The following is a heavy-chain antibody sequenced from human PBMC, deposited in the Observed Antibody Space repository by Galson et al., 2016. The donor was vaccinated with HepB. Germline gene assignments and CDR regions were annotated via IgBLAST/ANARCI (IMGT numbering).Heavy chain of an antibody. V-gene: IGHV1-18*01. CDR3: ARDGVEGPESFDI. D-gene: IGHD3-16*01. J-gene: IGHJ3*02. Sequence: SVKVSCKASGHTFSNYGISWVRQAPGQGLEWMGWISAYDGDTNYEDNFQGRVTMTTDTSTNTAYMELRSLRSDDTAVYYCARDGVEGPESFDIWGQGTMVTVSS. CDR2: ISAYDGDT. CDR1: GHTFSNYG.